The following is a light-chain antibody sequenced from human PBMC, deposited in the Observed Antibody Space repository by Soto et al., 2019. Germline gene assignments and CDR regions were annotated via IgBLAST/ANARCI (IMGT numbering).Light chain of an antibody. CDR3: QQRRNWPLT. CDR2: NAS. CDR1: QSVGNF. Sequence: EIVLAQSPATLSLSPEERATLSCRASQSVGNFLAWYQHRPGQAPRLLILNASTRATGIPPTFSGSGSGTDFTLTISSLEPEDFAVYYCQQRRNWPLTFGGGTKVEIK. V-gene: IGKV3-11*01. J-gene: IGKJ4*01.